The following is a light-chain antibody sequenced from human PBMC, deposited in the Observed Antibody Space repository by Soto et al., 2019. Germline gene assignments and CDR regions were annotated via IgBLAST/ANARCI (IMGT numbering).Light chain of an antibody. CDR2: DVI. CDR1: SSDVGAYDY. Sequence: QSVLTQPASVSGSPGQSITISCTGTSSDVGAYDYVSWYQQHPNKAPKVMIYDVINRPSGVSNRFSGSKSGNTASLTISGLQAEDEAAYYCTSYTSRNTLVFGAGTKLTVL. J-gene: IGLJ2*01. CDR3: TSYTSRNTLV. V-gene: IGLV2-14*01.